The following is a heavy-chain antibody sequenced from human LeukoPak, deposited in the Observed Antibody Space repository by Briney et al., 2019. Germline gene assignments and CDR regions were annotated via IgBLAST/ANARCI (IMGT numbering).Heavy chain of an antibody. D-gene: IGHD3-10*01. CDR3: TTVRSYNSRDFDY. Sequence: GGSLRLSCAASGFIFSNFWMHWVRQVPGKGLVWVSRINNDGSSTSYADSVKGRLTISRDNAKNTLYLRMNSLRAEDTAVYYCTTVRSYNSRDFDYWGQGTLVTVSS. J-gene: IGHJ4*02. V-gene: IGHV3-74*01. CDR1: GFIFSNFW. CDR2: INNDGSST.